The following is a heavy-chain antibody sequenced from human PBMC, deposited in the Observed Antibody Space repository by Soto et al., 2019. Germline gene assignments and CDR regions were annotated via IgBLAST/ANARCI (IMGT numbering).Heavy chain of an antibody. CDR1: GGSISSYY. CDR3: ARHYYGSGSYYPDY. D-gene: IGHD3-10*01. V-gene: IGHV4-59*08. CDR2: IYYSGST. Sequence: PSETLSLTCTVSGGSISSYYWSWIRQPPGKGLEWIGYIYYSGSTNYNPSLKSRVTISVDTSKNQFSLKLSSVTAADTAVYYCARHYYGSGSYYPDYWGQGTLVTVSS. J-gene: IGHJ4*02.